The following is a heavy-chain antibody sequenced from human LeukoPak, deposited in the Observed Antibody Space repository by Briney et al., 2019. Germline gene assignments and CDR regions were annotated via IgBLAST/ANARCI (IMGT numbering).Heavy chain of an antibody. CDR1: GYTFTGFY. D-gene: IGHD3-10*01. Sequence: VSVKVSCKASGYTFTGFYIHRVRQAPGQGLKWMGWINPNSGGTNYAQKFKGRVTMTRDTSINTAYMELTRLRSDDTAVYYCATVPVRGDRWFDPWGQGTLVTVSS. J-gene: IGHJ5*02. CDR3: ATVPVRGDRWFDP. CDR2: INPNSGGT. V-gene: IGHV1-2*02.